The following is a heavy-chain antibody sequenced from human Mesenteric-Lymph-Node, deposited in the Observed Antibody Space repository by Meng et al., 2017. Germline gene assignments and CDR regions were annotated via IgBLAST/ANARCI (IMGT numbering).Heavy chain of an antibody. Sequence: ASAKVFCKASAYTFTGYYMHWLRQAPGQGLEWMGRINPKSGGTDYAPKFQGRVTITADKYTSTAYKVLSSLRSEDTAVYYCARPYYYESSGYPDAFDIWGQGTMVTVSS. J-gene: IGHJ3*02. V-gene: IGHV1-2*06. CDR1: AYTFTGYY. D-gene: IGHD3-22*01. CDR2: INPKSGGT. CDR3: ARPYYYESSGYPDAFDI.